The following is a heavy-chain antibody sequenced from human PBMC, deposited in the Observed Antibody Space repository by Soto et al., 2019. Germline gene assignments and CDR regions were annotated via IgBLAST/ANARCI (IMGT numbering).Heavy chain of an antibody. Sequence: QVQLVESGGGVVQPGRSLRLSCVASGFTFSSYGMHWVRQAPGKGLEWVAIISYDGSNTYYADSVKGRFTISRDNSKNTLYLQMNSLRAEDTSVYYCAKEVGLSGSYYISSSDYFDYWGQGTLFTVST. J-gene: IGHJ4*02. D-gene: IGHD1-26*01. CDR3: AKEVGLSGSYYISSSDYFDY. CDR2: ISYDGSNT. V-gene: IGHV3-30*18. CDR1: GFTFSSYG.